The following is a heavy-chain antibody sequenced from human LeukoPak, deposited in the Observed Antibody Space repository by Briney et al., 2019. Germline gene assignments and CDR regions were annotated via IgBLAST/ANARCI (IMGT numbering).Heavy chain of an antibody. CDR2: INHSGST. Sequence: KPSETQSLTCAVYGGSFSGYYWSWIRQPPGKGLEWIGEINHSGSTNYNPSLKSRVTISVDTSKNQFSLKLSSVTAADTAVYYSARPSGSGWSFDYWGQGTLVTVSS. CDR1: GGSFSGYY. D-gene: IGHD6-19*01. J-gene: IGHJ4*02. V-gene: IGHV4-34*01. CDR3: ARPSGSGWSFDY.